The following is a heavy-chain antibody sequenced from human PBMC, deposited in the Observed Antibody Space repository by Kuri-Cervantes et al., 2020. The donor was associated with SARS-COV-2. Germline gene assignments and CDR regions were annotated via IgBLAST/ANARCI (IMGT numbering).Heavy chain of an antibody. V-gene: IGHV3-74*01. CDR3: TRVYSSSWYSSQKYYYYGMDV. D-gene: IGHD6-13*01. Sequence: GESLKISCAASGFTFSSYWMHWVRQAPGKGLVWVSRINSDGSSTTYAGSVKGRFTISRDNAKNTLYLQMNSLRAEDTAVYYCTRVYSSSWYSSQKYYYYGMDVWGQGTTVTVSS. J-gene: IGHJ6*02. CDR1: GFTFSSYW. CDR2: INSDGSST.